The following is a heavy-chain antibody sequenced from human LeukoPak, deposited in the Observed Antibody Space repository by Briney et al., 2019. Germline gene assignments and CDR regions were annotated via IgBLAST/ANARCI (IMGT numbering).Heavy chain of an antibody. CDR1: GFTFSSYS. V-gene: IGHV3-48*01. CDR3: ARSRTYYYYMDV. J-gene: IGHJ6*03. Sequence: GGSLRLSCAASGFTFSSYSMNWVRQAPGKGREWVSYISSSSSTIYYADSVKGRFTISRDKAKNSLYLQMNSLRAEDTAVYYCARSRTYYYYMDVWGKETTVTVSS. CDR2: ISSSSSTI.